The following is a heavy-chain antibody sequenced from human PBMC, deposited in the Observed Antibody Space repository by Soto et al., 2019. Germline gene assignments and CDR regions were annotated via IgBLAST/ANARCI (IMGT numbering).Heavy chain of an antibody. Sequence: EVQLEESGGGLVQPGRSLRLSCAASGFTFGDYGMHWVRQTPGKGLEWVSGISWTGGPIGFADSVKGRFTISRDNAKNSLYLHMNRLRPEDTALYYCVKDIRRNGDYGPHYFDYWGQGTLVTVSS. J-gene: IGHJ4*02. CDR3: VKDIRRNGDYGPHYFDY. D-gene: IGHD3-10*01. CDR2: ISWTGGPI. V-gene: IGHV3-9*01. CDR1: GFTFGDYG.